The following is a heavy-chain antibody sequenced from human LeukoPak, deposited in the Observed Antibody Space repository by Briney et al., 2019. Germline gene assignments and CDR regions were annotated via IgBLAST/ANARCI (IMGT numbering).Heavy chain of an antibody. V-gene: IGHV1-8*01. Sequence: GASVKVSCKASGYTFSNYDINWVRQAPGQGLEWMGWINPNSGRRVYAQKFQGRVTMTRNSSINTAYMELTSLRSDDTAVYYCAGGLRSDYWGQGTLVTVSS. CDR1: GYTFSNYD. CDR3: AGGLRSDY. CDR2: INPNSGRR. D-gene: IGHD3-16*02. J-gene: IGHJ4*02.